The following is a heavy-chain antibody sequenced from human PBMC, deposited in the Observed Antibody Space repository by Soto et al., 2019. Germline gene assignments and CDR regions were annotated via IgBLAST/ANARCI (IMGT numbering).Heavy chain of an antibody. CDR1: GGSISSSSYY. V-gene: IGHV4-39*01. CDR3: ASLVTTLDY. Sequence: QLQLQESGPGLVKPSETLSLTCTVSGGSISSSSYYWGWIRQPPGKGLEWIGSIYYSGSTYYNPSLKSRVTISVETSKNQCSLTLSSVAAADTAVYYCASLVTTLDYWGQGTLVTVAS. D-gene: IGHD4-4*01. J-gene: IGHJ4*02. CDR2: IYYSGST.